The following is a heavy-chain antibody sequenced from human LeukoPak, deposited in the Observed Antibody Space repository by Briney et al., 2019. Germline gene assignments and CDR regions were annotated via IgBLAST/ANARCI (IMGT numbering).Heavy chain of an antibody. D-gene: IGHD6-25*01. Sequence: GGSLRLSCAASGFTFSTYPFHWVRQAPGKGLEWVAVIADDGKDKHYVESVKGRFTISRDNSKNTLYLQMNSLRVEDAAVYYCARDRHKAAAGYYFDYWGQGTLVTVSS. CDR3: ARDRHKAAAGYYFDY. CDR2: IADDGKDK. CDR1: GFTFSTYP. V-gene: IGHV3-30*04. J-gene: IGHJ4*02.